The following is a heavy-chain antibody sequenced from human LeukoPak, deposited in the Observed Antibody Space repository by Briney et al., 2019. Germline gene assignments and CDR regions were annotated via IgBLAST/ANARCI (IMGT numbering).Heavy chain of an antibody. CDR2: INPNSGVI. CDR1: GYTFTDYY. V-gene: IGHV1-2*02. J-gene: IGHJ5*02. Sequence: ASVKVSCKTSGYTFTDYYMHWVRQAPGQGLEWMGWINPNSGVISSAQKFRGRVTMTRDTSITTVYMEVRRLTSDDTAIYYCARADRLDGAPYLIGPWGQGTLVTVSS. D-gene: IGHD2-21*01. CDR3: ARADRLDGAPYLIGP.